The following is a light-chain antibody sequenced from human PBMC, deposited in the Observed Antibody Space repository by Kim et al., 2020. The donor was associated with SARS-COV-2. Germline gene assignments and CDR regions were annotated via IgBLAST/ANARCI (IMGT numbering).Light chain of an antibody. CDR1: NIGSKS. J-gene: IGLJ2*01. Sequence: VSVAPGKTARITCGGNNIGSKSVHWYQQKPGQAPVLVIYYDSDRPSGIPERFSGSNSGNTATLTISRVEAGDEADYYCQVWDSSSDHPRVFGGGTQLTVL. CDR2: YDS. CDR3: QVWDSSSDHPRV. V-gene: IGLV3-21*04.